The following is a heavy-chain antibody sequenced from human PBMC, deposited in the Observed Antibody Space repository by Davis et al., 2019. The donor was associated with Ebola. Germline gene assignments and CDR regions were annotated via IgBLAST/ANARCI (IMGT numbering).Heavy chain of an antibody. CDR2: IYSGGST. CDR1: GFTVSSHY. CDR3: ARGRQEKGKWRYYFDY. V-gene: IGHV3-53*04. J-gene: IGHJ4*02. Sequence: GGSLRLSCAASGFTVSSHYMSWVRQAPGKGLAWVSVIYSGGSTYYADSVKGRFTISRHNSKNTLYLQMNSLRAEDTAVYYCARGRQEKGKWRYYFDYWGQGTLVTVSS. D-gene: IGHD2-8*01.